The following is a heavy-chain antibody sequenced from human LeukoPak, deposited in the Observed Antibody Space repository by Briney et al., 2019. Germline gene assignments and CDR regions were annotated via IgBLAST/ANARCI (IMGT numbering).Heavy chain of an antibody. Sequence: GGSLRLSCVASGFSLSGYWMYWVRQAPGKGLMYISRNNGDGSTTNYADVVKGRFTMSRDNVKNTLYPQMNSLRVEDTAVYYCARDPRNVGLAPWGQGTLVTVSS. D-gene: IGHD2-15*01. CDR3: ARDPRNVGLAP. V-gene: IGHV3-74*01. J-gene: IGHJ5*02. CDR2: NNGDGSTT. CDR1: GFSLSGYW.